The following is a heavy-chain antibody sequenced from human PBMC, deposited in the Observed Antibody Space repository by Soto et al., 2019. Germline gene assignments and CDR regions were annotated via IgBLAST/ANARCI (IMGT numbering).Heavy chain of an antibody. CDR2: IYYSGST. CDR1: GGSISSYY. Sequence: SETLSLTCTVSGGSISSYYWSWIRQPPGKGLEWIGYIYYSGSTNYNPSLKSRVTISVDRSKNQFSLKLSSVTAADTAVYYCARGGGLREMSVDYWREGPLITVSS. J-gene: IGHJ4*02. D-gene: IGHD3-10*01. V-gene: IGHV4-59*12. CDR3: ARGGGLREMSVDY.